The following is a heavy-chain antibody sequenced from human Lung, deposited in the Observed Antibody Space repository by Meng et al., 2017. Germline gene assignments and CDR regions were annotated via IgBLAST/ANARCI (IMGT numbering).Heavy chain of an antibody. CDR2: INHSGST. Sequence: QWQLQQWGEGLLKPSETLSLTCVVSGGSFSDYYWSWIRQTPGKGLEWIGEINHSGSTNYNPSLESRATISVDTSQNNLSLKLSSVTAADSAVYYCARGPTTMAHDFDYWGQGTLVTVSS. CDR1: GGSFSDYY. J-gene: IGHJ4*02. D-gene: IGHD4-11*01. CDR3: ARGPTTMAHDFDY. V-gene: IGHV4-34*01.